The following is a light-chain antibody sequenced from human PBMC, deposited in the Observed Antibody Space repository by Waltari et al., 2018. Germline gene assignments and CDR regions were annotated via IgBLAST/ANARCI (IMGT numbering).Light chain of an antibody. Sequence: DIQMNQSPSTLSASVGDRVTITCRASQSSSSWLAWYQQKPGKAPKRLIYKASSLESGVPSRFSGSGSGTEFTLTISSLQPDDFATYYCQQYNSYSRSWTFGQGTKVEIK. CDR1: QSSSSW. V-gene: IGKV1-5*03. J-gene: IGKJ1*01. CDR2: KAS. CDR3: QQYNSYSRSWT.